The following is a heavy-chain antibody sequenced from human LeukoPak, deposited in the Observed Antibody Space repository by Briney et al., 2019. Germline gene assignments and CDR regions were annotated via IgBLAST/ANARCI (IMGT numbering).Heavy chain of an antibody. D-gene: IGHD3-3*01. CDR1: GYSISSGCY. V-gene: IGHV4-38-2*01. CDR2: IYHSGST. Sequence: SETLSLTCAVSGYSISSGCYWGWIRQPPGKGLEWVGSIYHSGSTYYNPSLKSRVTISVDTSKNQFSLKLSSVTAADTAVYYCARHLSPYYDFRSGYSYFDYWGQGTLVTVSS. J-gene: IGHJ4*02. CDR3: ARHLSPYYDFRSGYSYFDY.